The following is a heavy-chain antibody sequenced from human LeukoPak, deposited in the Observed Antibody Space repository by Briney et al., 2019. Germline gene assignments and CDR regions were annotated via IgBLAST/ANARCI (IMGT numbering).Heavy chain of an antibody. CDR1: GGSISSGGYY. J-gene: IGHJ3*02. D-gene: IGHD5-24*01. Sequence: SQTLSHTCTVSGGSISSGGYYWSWIRQHPGKGLEWIGYIYYSGSTYYNPSLKSRVTISVDTSKNQFSLKLSSVTAADTAVYYCARDGLMATLGDAFDIWGQGTMVTVSS. CDR3: ARDGLMATLGDAFDI. CDR2: IYYSGST. V-gene: IGHV4-31*03.